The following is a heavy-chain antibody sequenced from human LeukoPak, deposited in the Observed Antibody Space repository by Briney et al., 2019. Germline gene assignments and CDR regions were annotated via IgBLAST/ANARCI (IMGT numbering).Heavy chain of an antibody. CDR1: GVSISSSNSY. J-gene: IGHJ4*02. CDR3: ARQTGSGLFILP. CDR2: IYYSGNT. Sequence: SETLSLTCTVSGVSISSSNSYWGWIRQPPGKGLEWIGSIYYSGNTYYNASLRSLASFSIDTPKNQFFLRLTSVTAADTAVYYCARQTGSGLFILPGGQGTLVTVSS. D-gene: IGHD3/OR15-3a*01. V-gene: IGHV4-39*01.